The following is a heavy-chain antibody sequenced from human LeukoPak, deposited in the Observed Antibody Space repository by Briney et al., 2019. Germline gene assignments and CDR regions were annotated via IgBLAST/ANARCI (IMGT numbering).Heavy chain of an antibody. Sequence: EASVKVSCKASGGTFSSYAISWVRQAPGQGLEWMGGIIPIFGTANYAQKFQGRVTITTDESTSTAYMELSSLRSEDTAVYYCARTESFFDSSGYLVYWGQGTLDTVSS. V-gene: IGHV1-69*05. CDR3: ARTESFFDSSGYLVY. D-gene: IGHD3-22*01. J-gene: IGHJ4*02. CDR2: IIPIFGTA. CDR1: GGTFSSYA.